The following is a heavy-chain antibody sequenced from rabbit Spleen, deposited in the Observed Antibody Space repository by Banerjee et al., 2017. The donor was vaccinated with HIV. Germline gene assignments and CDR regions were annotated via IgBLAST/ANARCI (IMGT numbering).Heavy chain of an antibody. CDR2: INIVTGKS. J-gene: IGHJ6*01. D-gene: IGHD1-1*01. CDR3: ARDTSSSFSSYGMDL. CDR1: GFSFSSSDY. V-gene: IGHV1S40*01. Sequence: QSLEESGGDLVKPGASLTLTCTASGFSFSSSDYMCWVRQAPGKGLEWIACINIVTGKSVYATWAKGRFTISKTSSTTVTLQMTRLTAADTATYFCARDTSSSFSSYGMDLWGPGTLVTVS.